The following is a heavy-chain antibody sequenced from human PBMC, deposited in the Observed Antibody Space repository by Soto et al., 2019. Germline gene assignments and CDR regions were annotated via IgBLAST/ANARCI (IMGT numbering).Heavy chain of an antibody. Sequence: QITLKESGPTLVKPTQTLTLTCTFSGFSLSTSGVGVGWIRQPPGKALEWLALIYWDDDKRYSPSLKSRLTITKDTSKNHVVLTMTDMEPVDTATYYCAHSDLSGAGVDGDYVFDYWGQGTLVTVSS. CDR3: AHSDLSGAGVDGDYVFDY. CDR2: IYWDDDK. D-gene: IGHD4-17*01. CDR1: GFSLSTSGVG. J-gene: IGHJ4*02. V-gene: IGHV2-5*02.